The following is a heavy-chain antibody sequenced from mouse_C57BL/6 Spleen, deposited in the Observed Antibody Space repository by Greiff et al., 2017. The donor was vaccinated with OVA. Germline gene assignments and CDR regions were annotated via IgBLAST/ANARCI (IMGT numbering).Heavy chain of an antibody. CDR1: GYTFTSYW. D-gene: IGHD3-3*01. V-gene: IGHV1-69*01. CDR3: ARLGTGAMDY. CDR2: IDPSDSYT. Sequence: VQLQQPGAELVMPGASVKLSCKASGYTFTSYWMHWVKQRPGQGLEWIGEIDPSDSYTNYNQKFKGKSTLTVDKSSSTAYMQLRSLTSEGSAVYYCARLGTGAMDYWGQGTSVTVSA. J-gene: IGHJ4*01.